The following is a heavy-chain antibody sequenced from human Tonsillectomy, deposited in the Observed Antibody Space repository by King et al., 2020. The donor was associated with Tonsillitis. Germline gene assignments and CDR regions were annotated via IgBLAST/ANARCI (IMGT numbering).Heavy chain of an antibody. CDR1: GYTFTGYY. CDR2: INPNSGGT. J-gene: IGHJ1*01. V-gene: IGHV1-2*02. D-gene: IGHD6-19*01. CDR3: ARSVYRAVAVTVQAQYSHH. Sequence: QLVQSGAEVKKPGASVKVSCKASGYTFTGYYMHWVRQAPGQGLEWMGWINPNSGGTNYAQKFQGRVTMTRDTSISTAYMELSRLRSDDTAVYYCARSVYRAVAVTVQAQYSHHWRQATVVTV.